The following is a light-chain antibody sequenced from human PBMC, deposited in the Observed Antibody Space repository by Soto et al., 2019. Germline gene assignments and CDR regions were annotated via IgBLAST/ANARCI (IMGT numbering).Light chain of an antibody. CDR1: GGDVGAYNY. J-gene: IGLJ1*01. CDR3: SSYTAYTTYV. V-gene: IGLV2-14*01. Sequence: QSVLTQPASVSGSPGQSITISCAGTGGDVGAYNYVSWYQQHPGKAPKLMIYEVFRRPSGISNRFSGSKSDNTASLTISGLQAEDEADYFCSSYTAYTTYVFGTGTKLTVL. CDR2: EVF.